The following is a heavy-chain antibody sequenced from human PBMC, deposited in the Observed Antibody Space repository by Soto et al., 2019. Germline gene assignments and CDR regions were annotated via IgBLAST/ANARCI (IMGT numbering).Heavy chain of an antibody. CDR3: HSTMGFDY. V-gene: IGHV4-38-2*01. CDR1: GYSISSGYY. Sequence: SETLSLTCAVSGYSISSGYYWGWIRQPPGKGLEWIGSIYHSGSTYYNPSLKSRVTISVDTSKNQFSLKLSSVTAADTAVYYCHSTMGFDYWGQGTLVTVSS. D-gene: IGHD2-15*01. CDR2: IYHSGST. J-gene: IGHJ4*02.